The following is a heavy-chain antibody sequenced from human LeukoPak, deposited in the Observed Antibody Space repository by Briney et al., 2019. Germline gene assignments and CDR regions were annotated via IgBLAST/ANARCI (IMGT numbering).Heavy chain of an antibody. CDR3: AKGYYDYVWGSYYFDY. V-gene: IGHV3-73*01. Sequence: GGSLRLSCAASGFTFSGPAMHWVRQAAGKGLEWVGRIRSKTDSYATAYAASVKGRFTISREDSKNTAYLQMNSLKTEDTAVYYCAKGYYDYVWGSYYFDYWGQGTLVTVSS. J-gene: IGHJ4*02. CDR1: GFTFSGPA. CDR2: IRSKTDSYAT. D-gene: IGHD3-16*01.